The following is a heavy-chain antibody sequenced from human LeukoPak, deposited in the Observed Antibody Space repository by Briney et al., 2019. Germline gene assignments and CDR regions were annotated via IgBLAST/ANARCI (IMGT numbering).Heavy chain of an antibody. Sequence: SETLSLTCTVSGGSISSYYWSWIRQPPGKGLEWIGYIYHSGSTYYNPSLKSRVTISVDRSKNQFSLKLSSVTAADTAVYYCARAYCSSTSCYTPWFDPWGQGTLVTVSS. CDR3: ARAYCSSTSCYTPWFDP. J-gene: IGHJ5*02. D-gene: IGHD2-2*02. CDR2: IYHSGST. V-gene: IGHV4-59*12. CDR1: GGSISSYY.